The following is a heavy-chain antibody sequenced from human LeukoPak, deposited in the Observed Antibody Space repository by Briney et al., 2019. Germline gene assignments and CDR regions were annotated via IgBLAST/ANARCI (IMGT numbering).Heavy chain of an antibody. D-gene: IGHD3-3*01. CDR3: AKDLGWETIGGAFDI. V-gene: IGHV3-30*18. CDR2: ISYDGSNK. CDR1: GFTFSSYG. Sequence: GGSLRLSCAASGFTFSSYGMHWVRQAPGMGLEWVAVISYDGSNKYYADSVRGRFTISRDNSKNTLYLQMNSLRAEDTAVYYCAKDLGWETIGGAFDIRGQGTMVTVSS. J-gene: IGHJ3*02.